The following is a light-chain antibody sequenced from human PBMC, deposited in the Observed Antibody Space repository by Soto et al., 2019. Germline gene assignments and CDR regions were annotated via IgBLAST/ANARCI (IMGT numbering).Light chain of an antibody. Sequence: QSVLTQPPSASGTPGQRVTISCSGSSSNIGSNYVYWYQQLPGTAPKLLIYRNNQRPSGVPDRFSGSKSGTSASLAISGLRSEDEADYYCAAWDDSLSGVVFGGGPTVTVL. CDR3: AAWDDSLSGVV. V-gene: IGLV1-47*01. J-gene: IGLJ3*02. CDR1: SSNIGSNY. CDR2: RNN.